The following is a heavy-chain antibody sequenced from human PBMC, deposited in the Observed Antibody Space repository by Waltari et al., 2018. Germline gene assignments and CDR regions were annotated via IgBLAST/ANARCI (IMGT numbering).Heavy chain of an antibody. CDR3: AGGSGTYSPDY. V-gene: IGHV3-33*01. J-gene: IGHJ4*02. Sequence: QVQLVESGGVVVLPGRSLRLSCAASGLTFNTYGMHWVRQAPGKGLEWVARKCNNGSNKYYADSGKGLFIIYRDSSKNTLYLQMNSRRDDDTAVYYCAGGSGTYSPDYWGQGTLVTVSS. D-gene: IGHD1-26*01. CDR2: KCNNGSNK. CDR1: GLTFNTYG.